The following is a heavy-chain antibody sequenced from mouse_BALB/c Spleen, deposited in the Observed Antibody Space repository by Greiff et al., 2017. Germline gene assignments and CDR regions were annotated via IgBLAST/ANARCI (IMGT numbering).Heavy chain of an antibody. J-gene: IGHJ4*01. CDR2: IDPANGNT. D-gene: IGHD2-14*01. CDR3: ARGLYYRYDVVRLDN. CDR1: GFNIKDTY. V-gene: IGHV14-3*02. Sequence: EVQLQESGAELVKPGASVKLSCTASGFNIKDTYMHWVKQRPEQGLEWIGRIDPANGNTKYDPKFQGKATITSDTSSNTAYLQLSSLTSEDTAVYYCARGLYYRYDVVRLDNWGQGTSVTVSS.